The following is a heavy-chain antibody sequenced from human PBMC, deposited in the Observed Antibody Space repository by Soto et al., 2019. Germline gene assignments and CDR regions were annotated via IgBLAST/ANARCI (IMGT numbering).Heavy chain of an antibody. Sequence: PSDPLSLTCTVSGGSLSLNYWSWIRQSPGKGLEWIGYIYYAGTPSYNPSLKSPVTKSLETSKSKFSLRLTSVTVAATAVYYCSRLGAYYQSLYPWCPGTLVTVSA. CDR1: GGSLSLNY. D-gene: IGHD2-21*01. CDR2: IYYAGTP. CDR3: SRLGAYYQSLYP. J-gene: IGHJ5*02. V-gene: IGHV4-59*08.